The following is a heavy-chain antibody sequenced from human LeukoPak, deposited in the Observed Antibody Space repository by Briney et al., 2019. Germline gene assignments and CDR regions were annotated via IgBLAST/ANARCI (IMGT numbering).Heavy chain of an antibody. CDR2: IYSGGST. D-gene: IGHD3-3*01. CDR1: GFTVSSNY. Sequence: PGGSLRLSCAASGFTVSSNYMSWVRQAPGKGLEWVSVIYSGGSTYYADSVKGRFTISRDNSKNTLYLQMNSLRAEDTAVYYCARGASVVPFITPDQNWFDPWGQGTLVTVSS. V-gene: IGHV3-66*01. CDR3: ARGASVVPFITPDQNWFDP. J-gene: IGHJ5*02.